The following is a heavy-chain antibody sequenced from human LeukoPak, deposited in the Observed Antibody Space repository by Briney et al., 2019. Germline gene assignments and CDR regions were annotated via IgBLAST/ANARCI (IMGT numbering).Heavy chain of an antibody. CDR3: AVIEMATIES. CDR1: GGSISSYY. J-gene: IGHJ4*02. Sequence: SETLSLTCTVSGGSISSYYWSWIRQPPGKGLEWIGYIYYSGSTNYNPSLKSRVTISVDTSKNQFSLKLSSVTAADTAVYYCAVIEMATIESRGEGTLVTVSS. CDR2: IYYSGST. D-gene: IGHD5-24*01. V-gene: IGHV4-59*08.